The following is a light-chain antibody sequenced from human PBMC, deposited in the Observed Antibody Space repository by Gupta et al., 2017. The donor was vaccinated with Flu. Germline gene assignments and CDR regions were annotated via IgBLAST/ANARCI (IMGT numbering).Light chain of an antibody. J-gene: IGLJ3*02. CDR3: AAWDDSLNGRV. CDR2: RDN. CDR1: NSNIGSNT. V-gene: IGLV1-44*01. Sequence: VLTQPPSTSPAPGQTVTMSCSGSNSNIGSNTVDWYQQGPGTAPKLLIYRDNHRPSGVPERFSGSKSGTSASLAISGLQAEDEADYYCAAWDDSLNGRVFGGGTKLTV.